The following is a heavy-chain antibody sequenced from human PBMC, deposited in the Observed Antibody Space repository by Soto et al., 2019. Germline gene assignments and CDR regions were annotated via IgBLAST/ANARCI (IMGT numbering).Heavy chain of an antibody. CDR3: AKALVGEVGATDY. D-gene: IGHD1-26*01. V-gene: IGHV3-23*01. CDR2: ITRTDST. CDR1: GFTFSNYA. Sequence: GGSLRLSCTASGFTFSNYAMSWVRQAPGKGLEWVSAITRTDSTYYADSVKGRFTISRDNSRNTLYLQMNSLGAEDAALYYCAKALVGEVGATDYWGEGTLVTVSS. J-gene: IGHJ4*02.